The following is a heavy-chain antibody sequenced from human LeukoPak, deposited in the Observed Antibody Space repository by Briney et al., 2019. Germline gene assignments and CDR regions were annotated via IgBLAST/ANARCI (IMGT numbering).Heavy chain of an antibody. CDR3: AKGSRATVTEYYFDY. Sequence: GGSLRLSCAASGFTFSSYAMHWVRQAPGKGLEWVAVISYDGSNKYYADSVKGRFTISRDNSKNTLYLQMNSLRAEDTAVYYCAKGSRATVTEYYFDYWGQGTLVTVSS. D-gene: IGHD4-17*01. V-gene: IGHV3-30*04. CDR1: GFTFSSYA. CDR2: ISYDGSNK. J-gene: IGHJ4*02.